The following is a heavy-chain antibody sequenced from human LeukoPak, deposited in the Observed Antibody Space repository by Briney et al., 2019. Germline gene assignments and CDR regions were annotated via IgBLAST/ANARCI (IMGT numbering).Heavy chain of an antibody. CDR2: LNPSGGST. D-gene: IGHD3-22*01. J-gene: IGHJ3*02. V-gene: IGHV1-46*01. Sequence: GASVKVSCKASGYTFTSYYMHWVRQAPGQGLEWMGILNPSGGSTNYAQKFQGRVTMTRDTSTSTVYMELSSLRSEDTAVYYCARGRLYYDSSGSVAFDIWGQGTMVTVSS. CDR1: GYTFTSYY. CDR3: ARGRLYYDSSGSVAFDI.